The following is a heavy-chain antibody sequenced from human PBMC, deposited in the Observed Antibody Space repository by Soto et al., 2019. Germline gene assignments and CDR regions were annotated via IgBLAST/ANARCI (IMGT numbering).Heavy chain of an antibody. D-gene: IGHD1-26*01. Sequence: QVQLVQSGAEVKKPGASVKVSCKASGYTFTSYGISWVRQAPGQVLEWMGWISAYNGNTNYAQKLQGRVTMTTDTSTSTAYMELRRLRSDDTAVYYCARDRVEEWELLRRWLTPYAFDIWSQGTMVTVSS. CDR3: ARDRVEEWELLRRWLTPYAFDI. CDR1: GYTFTSYG. V-gene: IGHV1-18*01. CDR2: ISAYNGNT. J-gene: IGHJ3*02.